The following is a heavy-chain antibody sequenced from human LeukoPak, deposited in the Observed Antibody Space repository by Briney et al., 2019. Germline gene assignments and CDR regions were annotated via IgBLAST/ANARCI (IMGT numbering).Heavy chain of an antibody. J-gene: IGHJ4*02. CDR3: ARVPIPYYYGSGSYYHFDY. CDR2: MNPNSGNT. CDR1: GYTFTSYD. D-gene: IGHD3-10*01. Sequence: ASVKVSCKASGYTFTSYDINWVRQATGQGLEWMGWMNPNSGNTGYAQKFQGRVTMIRNTSISTAYMELSSLRSEDTAVYYCARVPIPYYYGSGSYYHFDYWGQGTLVTVSS. V-gene: IGHV1-8*01.